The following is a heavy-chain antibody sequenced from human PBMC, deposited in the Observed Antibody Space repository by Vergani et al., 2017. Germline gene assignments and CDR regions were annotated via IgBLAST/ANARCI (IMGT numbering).Heavy chain of an antibody. D-gene: IGHD6-19*01. CDR1: GGTFSSYT. CDR2: IIPILGIA. V-gene: IGHV1-69*02. J-gene: IGHJ3*02. CDR3: ASAEAGLDAFDI. Sequence: QVQLVQSGSELKKPGSSAKVSCKASGGTFSSYTISWVRQAPGQGLEWMGRIIPILGIANYAQKFQGRVTITADKSTSTAYMELSSLRSEDTAVYYCASAEAGLDAFDIWGQGTMVTVSS.